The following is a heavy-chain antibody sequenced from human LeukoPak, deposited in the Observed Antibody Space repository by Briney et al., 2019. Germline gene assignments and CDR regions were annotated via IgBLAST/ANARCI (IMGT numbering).Heavy chain of an antibody. D-gene: IGHD5-12*01. CDR3: AKDDIVATIFDY. CDR1: GFTFSSYA. Sequence: PGGSLRLSCAAFGFTFSSYAMSWVRQAPGKGLEWVSAISGSGGSTYYADSVKGRFTISRDNSKNTLYLQMNSLRAEDTAVYYCAKDDIVATIFDYWGQGTLVTVSS. CDR2: ISGSGGST. J-gene: IGHJ4*02. V-gene: IGHV3-23*01.